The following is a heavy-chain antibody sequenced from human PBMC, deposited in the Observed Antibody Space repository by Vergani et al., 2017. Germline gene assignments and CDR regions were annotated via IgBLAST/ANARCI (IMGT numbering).Heavy chain of an antibody. V-gene: IGHV3-23*01. CDR3: ARKSTACTATQCQITIVQGVPWDS. CDR2: ISTRSDNT. J-gene: IGHJ4*02. CDR1: GFAFSEFA. D-gene: IGHD3-10*01. Sequence: EVRLLESGGDLVQPGGSLRLSCTTSGFAFSEFAMHWVRQTPGKGLEWVSGISTRSDNTYYADFVRGRFTISRDDSRNTLYLHLNSLRAEDTAMYYCARKSTACTATQCQITIVQGVPWDSWGQGTLVTVSS.